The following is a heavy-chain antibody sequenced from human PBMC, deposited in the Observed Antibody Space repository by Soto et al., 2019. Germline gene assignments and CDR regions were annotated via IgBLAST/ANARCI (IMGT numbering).Heavy chain of an antibody. CDR1: GFTFSSYG. J-gene: IGHJ4*02. CDR2: IWYDGSNK. CDR3: SRGDSGWPFDY. D-gene: IGHD6-19*01. Sequence: QVQLVESGGAVVQPGRSLRLSCAASGFTFSSYGMHWVRQAPGEGLEWVAVIWYDGSNKYYADSVKGRFTISRDNSKNPLYLQMNSLRAEDTAVYYCSRGDSGWPFDYWGQGTLVTVSS. V-gene: IGHV3-33*01.